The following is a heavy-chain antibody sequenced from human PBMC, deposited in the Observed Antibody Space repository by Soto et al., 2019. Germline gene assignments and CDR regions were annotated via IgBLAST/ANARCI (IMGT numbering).Heavy chain of an antibody. CDR1: GDSVSSDITS. CDR3: ARGNALDV. D-gene: IGHD3-10*01. Sequence: SQTLSLTCAISGDSVSSDITSWNWIRQSPSRGLEWLGRTYYRSKWFHDYAASVKSRITINPDTSKSQFSLELNSMTPEDTAVYYCARGNALDVWGQGTVVTVSS. V-gene: IGHV6-1*01. J-gene: IGHJ3*01. CDR2: TYYRSKWFH.